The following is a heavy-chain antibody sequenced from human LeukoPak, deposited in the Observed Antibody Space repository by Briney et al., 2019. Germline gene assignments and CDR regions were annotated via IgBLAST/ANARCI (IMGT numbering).Heavy chain of an antibody. Sequence: GGSLRLSCAASGFTFKLYWMRWVRQDPRKGLVWVSRINGDGRNINYADSVRGRFTISRDNAKNTLFLQMNTLRVEDTAVYYCTRDLMDYDVSTGLHHYYMDVWGQGTTVTVSS. V-gene: IGHV3-74*01. CDR3: TRDLMDYDVSTGLHHYYMDV. CDR1: GFTFKLYW. CDR2: INGDGRNI. J-gene: IGHJ6*02. D-gene: IGHD3-9*01.